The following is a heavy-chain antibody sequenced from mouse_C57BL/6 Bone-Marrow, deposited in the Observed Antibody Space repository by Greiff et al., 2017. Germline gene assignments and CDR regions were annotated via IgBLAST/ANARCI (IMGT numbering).Heavy chain of an antibody. D-gene: IGHD1-1*01. J-gene: IGHJ2*01. V-gene: IGHV1-64*01. CDR3: AREILRSFDY. CDR2: IHPNSGST. Sequence: VQLQQPGAELVKPGASVKLSCKASGYAFTTYWMHWVKQRPGQGLEWIGMIHPNSGSTNYNEKFKSKATLTVDKSSSTAYMQLSSLTSEDSAVXYCAREILRSFDYWGQGTTLTVSS. CDR1: GYAFTTYW.